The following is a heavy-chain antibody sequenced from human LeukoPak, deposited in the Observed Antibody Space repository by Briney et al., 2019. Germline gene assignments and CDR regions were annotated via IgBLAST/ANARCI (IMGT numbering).Heavy chain of an antibody. CDR3: AREGGGGIDIEPSFDY. Sequence: ASVKVSCKASGYTFTRYFIYWVRQAPGRGLEWMGTINPSGGSTGYAQKFQGRVTMTRDTSTSTVYMELSSLRSEDTGVYYCAREGGGGIDIEPSFDYWGQGTLVTVSS. CDR1: GYTFTRYF. CDR2: INPSGGST. D-gene: IGHD2-15*01. J-gene: IGHJ4*02. V-gene: IGHV1-46*01.